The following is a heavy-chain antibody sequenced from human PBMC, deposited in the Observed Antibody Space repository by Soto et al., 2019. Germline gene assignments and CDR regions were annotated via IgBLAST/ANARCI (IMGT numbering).Heavy chain of an antibody. V-gene: IGHV1-3*04. CDR1: GYTFTTYA. CDR3: SRDLGNPYYFNY. Sequence: QVPLVQSGAEVKKPGASVKVSCKASGYTFTTYAMHWVRQAPGPRLEWMGWINTANGNTTYSQKIQGRVTITRDTSASTGYMELSSLKSEDTAVFYCSRDLGNPYYFNYWGQGTLVTVSS. CDR2: INTANGNT. D-gene: IGHD3-16*01. J-gene: IGHJ4*02.